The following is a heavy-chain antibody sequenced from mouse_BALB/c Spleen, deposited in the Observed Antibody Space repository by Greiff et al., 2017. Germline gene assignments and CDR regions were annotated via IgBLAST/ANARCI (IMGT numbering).Heavy chain of an antibody. V-gene: IGHV6-6*02. CDR1: GFTFSNYW. CDR3: TRQVYDGYSYAMDY. Sequence: EVKLVESGGGLVQPGGSMKLSCVASGFTFSNYWMNWVRQSPEKGLEWVAEIRLKSNNYATHYAESVKGRFTISRDDSKSSVYLQMNNLRAEDTGIYYCTRQVYDGYSYAMDYWGQGTSVTVSS. D-gene: IGHD2-3*01. J-gene: IGHJ4*01. CDR2: IRLKSNNYAT.